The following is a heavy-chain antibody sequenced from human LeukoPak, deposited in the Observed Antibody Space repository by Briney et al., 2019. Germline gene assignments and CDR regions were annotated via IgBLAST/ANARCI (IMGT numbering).Heavy chain of an antibody. CDR1: GFSVSSTY. J-gene: IGHJ5*02. V-gene: IGHV3-53*01. CDR2: IYRDGST. Sequence: GGSLRLSCAASGFSVSSTYMNWVRQAPGKGLEWVSIIYRDGSTYYADYVKGRFTISRDNSKNTLYLQMNSLRAEDTAIYYCVRHDWFDPWGQGTLVTVSS. CDR3: VRHDWFDP.